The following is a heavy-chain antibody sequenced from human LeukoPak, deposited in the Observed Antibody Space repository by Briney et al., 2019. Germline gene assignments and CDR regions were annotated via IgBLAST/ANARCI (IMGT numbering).Heavy chain of an antibody. V-gene: IGHV3-23*01. CDR3: ARDSTWLLDY. CDR1: GFTFSSYA. J-gene: IGHJ4*02. Sequence: QPGGSLRLSCAASGFTFSSYAMSWVRQAPGKGLEWVSAISGSGGSTYYADSVKGRFTISRDNTKNALYLQMNSLRADDTAVYFCARDSTWLLDYWGQGTLITVSS. CDR2: ISGSGGST. D-gene: IGHD6-19*01.